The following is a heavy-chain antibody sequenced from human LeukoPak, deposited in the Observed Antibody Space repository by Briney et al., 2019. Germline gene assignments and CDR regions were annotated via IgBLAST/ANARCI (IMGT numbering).Heavy chain of an antibody. Sequence: GGSLRPSCAASGFTFSSYWMHWVRQAPGKGLVWVSRINGDGSSTTYADSVKGRFTISRDNAKNTLYLQMNGLRAEDTAVYYCVRDLVVTSAYWGQGTLVTVSS. J-gene: IGHJ4*02. CDR3: VRDLVVTSAY. CDR2: INGDGSST. V-gene: IGHV3-74*01. D-gene: IGHD3-22*01. CDR1: GFTFSSYW.